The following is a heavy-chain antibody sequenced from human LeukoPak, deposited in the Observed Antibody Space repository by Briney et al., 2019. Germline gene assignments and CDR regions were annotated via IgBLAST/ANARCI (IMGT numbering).Heavy chain of an antibody. Sequence: GGSLCLSCAASGFPFSNYALTWVRQPPGKGLEWVSTFGLRGGDTYYAGSVKRRLTISRDNSKNTLYLHMNTLRGEDTAVYYCAKGYSSAWYGLLDNWGQGTLVAASS. CDR1: GFPFSNYA. D-gene: IGHD6-19*01. V-gene: IGHV3-23*01. CDR2: FGLRGGDT. J-gene: IGHJ4*02. CDR3: AKGYSSAWYGLLDN.